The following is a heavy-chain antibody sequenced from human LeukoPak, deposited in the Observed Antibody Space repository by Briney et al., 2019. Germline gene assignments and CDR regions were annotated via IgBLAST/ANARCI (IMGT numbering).Heavy chain of an antibody. CDR1: GGSFSGYY. Sequence: SETLSLTRAVYGGSFSGYYWSWIRQPPGKGLEWIGEINHSGSTNYNPSLKSRVTISVDTSKNQFSLKLGSVTAADTAVYYCARVSPDYWGQGTLVTVSS. V-gene: IGHV4-34*01. CDR3: ARVSPDY. CDR2: INHSGST. J-gene: IGHJ4*02.